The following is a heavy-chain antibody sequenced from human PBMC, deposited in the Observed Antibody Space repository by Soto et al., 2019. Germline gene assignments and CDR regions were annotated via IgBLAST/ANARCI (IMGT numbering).Heavy chain of an antibody. CDR2: IFSSGTT. D-gene: IGHD3-16*01. CDR1: GDSIGSGNNY. V-gene: IGHV4-30-4*02. CDR3: ARVPSPFDFYYAMDV. J-gene: IGHJ6*02. Sequence: KTSETLSLTCTVSGDSIGSGNNYWSWIRQAPGKGLEWIGYIFSSGTTYYNPSLKSRLTMSLDTSQNQFSLKLNSVTAADTAVYFCARVPSPFDFYYAMDVWGQGTTVTVSS.